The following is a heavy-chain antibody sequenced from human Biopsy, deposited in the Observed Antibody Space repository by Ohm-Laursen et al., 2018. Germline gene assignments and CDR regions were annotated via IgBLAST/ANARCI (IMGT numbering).Heavy chain of an antibody. CDR1: GVSISSTTYY. CDR3: ARQGEWEHFADY. J-gene: IGHJ4*02. D-gene: IGHD1-26*01. CDR2: IHYSGTT. V-gene: IGHV4-39*01. Sequence: GTLSLTCSVSGVSISSTTYYWGWIRQPPGKGMEWIGSIHYSGTTYYHASLRSRVTISVDKSKNQFSLKLTSVTAAETAVYYCARQGEWEHFADYWGQGTLVSASS.